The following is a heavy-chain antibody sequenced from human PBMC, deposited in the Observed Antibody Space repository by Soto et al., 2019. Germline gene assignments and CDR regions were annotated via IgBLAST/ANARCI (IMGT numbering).Heavy chain of an antibody. CDR1: GQSFTTYG. Sequence: QVQLVQSGPEVKKPGASAKVSCKGSGQSFTTYGINWVRQAPGQGLEWMGWISVHNGDTTYAQKLQDRVTMTRDTSTTTASMELTDLSSEDTAVYYCAFMVTFGAPRSMDVWGQGTTVTVS. J-gene: IGHJ6*02. D-gene: IGHD3-16*01. CDR2: ISVHNGDT. CDR3: AFMVTFGAPRSMDV. V-gene: IGHV1-18*01.